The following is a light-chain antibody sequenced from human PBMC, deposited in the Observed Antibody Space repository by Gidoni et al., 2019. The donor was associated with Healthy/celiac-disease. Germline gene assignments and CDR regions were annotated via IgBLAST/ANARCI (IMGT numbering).Light chain of an antibody. CDR2: HDS. V-gene: IGLV3-1*01. CDR3: QAWDSSTGV. CDR1: KLGDKY. J-gene: IGLJ1*01. Sequence: SYELPQPPSVSVSPGQTASITCPGDKLGDKYACWYQQKPGQSPVLVIDHDSKRSSGSPERFSGSNSGNTATLTISGTQAMDEADYYCQAWDSSTGVFGTGTKVTVL.